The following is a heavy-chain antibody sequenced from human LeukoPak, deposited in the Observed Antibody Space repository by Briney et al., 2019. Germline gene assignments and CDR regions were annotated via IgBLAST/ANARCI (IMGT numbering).Heavy chain of an antibody. CDR3: ARGSDWFQYDYYFDY. V-gene: IGHV1-18*01. CDR1: GYTFTSYG. CDR2: ISAYNGNT. Sequence: ASVKVSCKASGYTFTSYGISWVRQAPGQGLEWMGWISAYNGNTNYAQKLQGRVTMNTDTSTSTAYMELRSLRSDDTAVYYCARGSDWFQYDYYFDYWGQGTLVTVSS. D-gene: IGHD3-9*01. J-gene: IGHJ4*02.